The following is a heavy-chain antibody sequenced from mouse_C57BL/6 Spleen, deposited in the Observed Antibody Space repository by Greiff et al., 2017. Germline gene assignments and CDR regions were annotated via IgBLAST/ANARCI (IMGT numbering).Heavy chain of an antibody. D-gene: IGHD1-1*01. CDR2: IYPGDGDT. CDR1: GYAFSSSW. Sequence: QVHVKQSGPELVKPGASVKISCKASGYAFSSSWMNWVKQRPGKGLEWIGRIYPGDGDTNYNGKFKGKATLTADNSSSTAYMQLSSLTSEDSAVYCGARGKDGSSPYYAMDYWGQGTSVTGSS. CDR3: ARGKDGSSPYYAMDY. V-gene: IGHV1-82*01. J-gene: IGHJ4*01.